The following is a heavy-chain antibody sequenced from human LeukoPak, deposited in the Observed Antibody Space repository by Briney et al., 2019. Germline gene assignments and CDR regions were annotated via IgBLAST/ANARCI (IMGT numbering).Heavy chain of an antibody. V-gene: IGHV1-69*05. Sequence: ASVKVSCKASGGTFSSYAISWVRQAPGQGLEWMGGIIPIFGTANYAQKFQGRVTITTDESTSTAYMELSSLRSEDTAVYYCASRDVKYCSSTSCYRYFQHWGQGTLVTVSS. CDR3: ASRDVKYCSSTSCYRYFQH. J-gene: IGHJ1*01. CDR2: IIPIFGTA. D-gene: IGHD2-2*01. CDR1: GGTFSSYA.